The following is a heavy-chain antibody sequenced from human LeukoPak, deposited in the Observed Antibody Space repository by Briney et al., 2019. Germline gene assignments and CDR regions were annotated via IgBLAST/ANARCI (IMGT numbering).Heavy chain of an antibody. CDR3: ARVDSSGFQFVH. Sequence: GGSLRLSCAGSGFTFSNYGMHWVRQAPGKGLEWVSMIYSGGSTFSADSVKGRFTISRDNSKNTLYLQMNTLRAEDTAVYYCARVDSSGFQFVHWGQGSLVTVSS. CDR2: IYSGGST. V-gene: IGHV3-53*01. D-gene: IGHD3-22*01. J-gene: IGHJ4*02. CDR1: GFTFSNYG.